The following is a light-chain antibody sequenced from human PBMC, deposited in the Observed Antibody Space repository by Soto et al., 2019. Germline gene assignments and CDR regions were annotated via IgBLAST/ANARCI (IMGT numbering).Light chain of an antibody. CDR2: AAS. V-gene: IGKV1-6*01. CDR1: QGIRND. Sequence: AIQMTQSPSSLSASVGDRVTITCRASQGIRNDLGWYQQKPGKAPKLLIYAASSLQSGVPSMFSGSGSGTDFTLTISSLQPEEFATYYCLIDYNYPLTFGGGTKVEIK. J-gene: IGKJ4*01. CDR3: LIDYNYPLT.